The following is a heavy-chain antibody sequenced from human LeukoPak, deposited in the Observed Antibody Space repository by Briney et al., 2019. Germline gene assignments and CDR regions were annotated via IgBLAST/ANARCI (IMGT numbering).Heavy chain of an antibody. CDR1: GFTRSHYY. J-gene: IGHJ4*02. V-gene: IGHV3-11*01. CDR3: ARQGSEIDY. CDR2: ISSSGDTI. Sequence: PGGTLRLSGAASGFTRSHYYMTWIRQAPGKGLEWLSCISSSGDTIYYADSVKGRFTVSRDNAENSLYLQMNSLRAEDTAMYYCARQGSEIDYWGQGTLVTVSS.